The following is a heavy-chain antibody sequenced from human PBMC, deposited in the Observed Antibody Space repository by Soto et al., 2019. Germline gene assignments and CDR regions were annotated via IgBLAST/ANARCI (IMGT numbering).Heavy chain of an antibody. Sequence: ASVKVSCKASGYTFTSYDINWVRQATGQGHEWMGWMNPNSGNTGYAQKFQGRVTMTRNTSISTAYMELSSLRSEDTAVYYCARGRMYSSSWYDFRGYYYGMDVWGQGTTVTVSS. D-gene: IGHD6-13*01. CDR1: GYTFTSYD. CDR2: MNPNSGNT. V-gene: IGHV1-8*01. J-gene: IGHJ6*02. CDR3: ARGRMYSSSWYDFRGYYYGMDV.